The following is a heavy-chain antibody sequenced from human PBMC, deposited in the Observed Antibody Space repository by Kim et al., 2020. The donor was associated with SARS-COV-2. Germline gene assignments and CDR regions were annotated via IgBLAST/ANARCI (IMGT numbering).Heavy chain of an antibody. D-gene: IGHD6-6*01. CDR3: ARDFVPFY. CDR2: DAGT. Sequence: DAGTFYTDSVGRGFTISRDNSKNTVYLQMNSLRGEETAVYYCARDFVPFYWGQGTLVTVSS. J-gene: IGHJ4*02. V-gene: IGHV3-66*01.